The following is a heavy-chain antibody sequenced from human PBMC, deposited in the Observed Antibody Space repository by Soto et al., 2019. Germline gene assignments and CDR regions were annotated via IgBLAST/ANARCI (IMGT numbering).Heavy chain of an antibody. CDR1: GYTFTSYD. Sequence: ASVKVSCKASGYTFTSYDINWVRQATGQGLEWMGWMNPNSGNTGYAQKFQGRVTMTRNTSISTAYMELSSLRSDDTAVYYCAQLDYYDSSGPNWFDPWGQGTLVTVSS. D-gene: IGHD3-22*01. J-gene: IGHJ5*02. CDR3: AQLDYYDSSGPNWFDP. CDR2: MNPNSGNT. V-gene: IGHV1-8*01.